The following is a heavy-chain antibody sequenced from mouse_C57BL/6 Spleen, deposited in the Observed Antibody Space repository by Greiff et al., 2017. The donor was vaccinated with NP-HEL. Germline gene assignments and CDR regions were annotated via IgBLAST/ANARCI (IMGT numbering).Heavy chain of an antibody. CDR1: GFSLTSYG. J-gene: IGHJ2*01. CDR2: IWSGGST. CDR3: ARNPPFSYGSPYFDY. D-gene: IGHD1-1*01. Sequence: VNVVESGPGLVQPSQSLSITCTVSGFSLTSYGVHWVRQSPGKGLEWLGVIWSGGSTDYNAAFISRLSISKDNSKSQVFFKMNSLQADDTAIYYCARNPPFSYGSPYFDYWGQGTTLTVSS. V-gene: IGHV2-2*01.